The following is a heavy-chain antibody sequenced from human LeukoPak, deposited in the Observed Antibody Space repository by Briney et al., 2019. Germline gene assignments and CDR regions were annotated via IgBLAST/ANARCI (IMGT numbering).Heavy chain of an antibody. V-gene: IGHV1-8*01. CDR1: GYTFNSYD. CDR3: ARDFGAVIDDAFDI. D-gene: IGHD3-10*01. CDR2: MNPNSGNT. Sequence: ASVKVSCKASGYTFNSYDINWVRQATGQGLEWMGWMNPNSGNTGYAQKFQGRVTMTRNTSISTAYMELSSLRSEDTAVYYCARDFGAVIDDAFDIWGQGTMVTVSS. J-gene: IGHJ3*02.